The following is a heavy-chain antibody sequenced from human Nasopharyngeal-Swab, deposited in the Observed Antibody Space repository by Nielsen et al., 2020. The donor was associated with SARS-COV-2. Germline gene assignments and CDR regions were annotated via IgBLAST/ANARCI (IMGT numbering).Heavy chain of an antibody. CDR2: INSDGTRT. D-gene: IGHD3-16*01. CDR1: GFTFSSYW. CDR3: ARVDVHDAFDI. J-gene: IGHJ3*02. Sequence: GGSLRLSCAASGFTFSSYWMHWVRQAPGEGLVWVSRINSDGTRTNYADSVKGRFTISRDNAKNTLYLQMNSLRAEDTAVYYCARVDVHDAFDIWGQGTMVTVSS. V-gene: IGHV3-74*01.